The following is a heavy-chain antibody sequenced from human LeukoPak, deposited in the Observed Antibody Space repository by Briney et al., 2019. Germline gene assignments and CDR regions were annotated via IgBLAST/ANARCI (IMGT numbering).Heavy chain of an antibody. D-gene: IGHD1-26*01. CDR2: ISLAGQT. CDR3: SRESGPFCPFGY. J-gene: IGHJ4*02. V-gene: IGHV4-4*02. CDR1: GGSIRGTNR. Sequence: SGTLSLTCGVSGGSIRGTNRWSWVRQPPGQGLEWIGEISLAGQTNYNPSLNGRVTMSLDKSSNQLSLHLTSVTAADTATYFCSRESGPFCPFGYWGQGTLVIVSS.